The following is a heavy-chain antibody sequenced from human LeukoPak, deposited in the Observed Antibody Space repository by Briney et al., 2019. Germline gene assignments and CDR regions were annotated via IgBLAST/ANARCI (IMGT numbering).Heavy chain of an antibody. Sequence: GGSLRLSCAASGFIFSSYWMHWVRHAPGKGLEWVSAISGSGGSTYYADSVKGRFTISRDNSKNTLYLQMNSLRAEDTAVYYCAKDGDILTGNDAFDIWGQGTMVTVSS. CDR1: GFIFSSYW. CDR3: AKDGDILTGNDAFDI. CDR2: ISGSGGST. J-gene: IGHJ3*02. D-gene: IGHD3-9*01. V-gene: IGHV3-23*01.